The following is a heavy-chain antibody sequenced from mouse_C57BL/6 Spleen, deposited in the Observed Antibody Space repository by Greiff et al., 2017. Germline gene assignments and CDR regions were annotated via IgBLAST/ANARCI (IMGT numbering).Heavy chain of an antibody. CDR2: ISYDGSN. CDR3: AREKDYDVGYYAMDY. D-gene: IGHD2-4*01. J-gene: IGHJ4*01. CDR1: GYSITSGYY. V-gene: IGHV3-6*01. Sequence: EVKLMESGPGLVKPSPSLSLTCSVTGYSITSGYYWNWIRQFPGNKLEWMGYISYDGSNNYNPSLKNRIYITRDTSKNQFFLKLNSVTNEDTATYYCAREKDYDVGYYAMDYGGQGTSVTVSS.